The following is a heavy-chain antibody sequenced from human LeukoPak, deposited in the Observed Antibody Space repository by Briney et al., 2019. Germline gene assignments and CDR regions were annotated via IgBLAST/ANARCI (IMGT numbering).Heavy chain of an antibody. J-gene: IGHJ4*02. CDR2: INPSGGST. CDR1: GYTFTSYY. CDR3: ARDSGMVRGTVDY. V-gene: IGHV1-46*01. D-gene: IGHD3-10*01. Sequence: ASVKVSCKSSGYTFTSYYMYWVRQAPGQGLEWMGIINPSGGSTSYAQTFQGRVTMTRDTSTSTVYLELSSLRSEDTAVYYCARDSGMVRGTVDYWGQGTLVTVSS.